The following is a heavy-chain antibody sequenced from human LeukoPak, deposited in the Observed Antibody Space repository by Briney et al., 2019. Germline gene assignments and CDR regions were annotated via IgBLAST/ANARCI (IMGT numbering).Heavy chain of an antibody. J-gene: IGHJ4*02. CDR2: ISSSSSYI. CDR1: GFTFSSCS. D-gene: IGHD3-22*01. CDR3: ARDHYDSSGYFDY. V-gene: IGHV3-21*01. Sequence: GGSLRLSCAASGFTFSSCSMNWVRQAPGKGLEWVSSISSSSSYIYYADSVKGRFTISRDNAKNSLYLQMNSLRAEDTAVYYCARDHYDSSGYFDYWGQGTLVTVSS.